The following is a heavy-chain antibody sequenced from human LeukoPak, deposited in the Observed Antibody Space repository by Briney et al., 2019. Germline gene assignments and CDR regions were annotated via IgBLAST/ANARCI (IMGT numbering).Heavy chain of an antibody. Sequence: SETLSLTCTVSGGSITSYYWSWIRQPPGKGLEWIGYTYHSGTTNYNPSLKSRVTISVDPSKTQFSLRLSSVTAADTAVYYCAQKAPYSPGYSQHWGQGTLVTVSS. J-gene: IGHJ1*01. CDR2: TYHSGTT. CDR3: AQKAPYSPGYSQH. CDR1: GGSITSYY. D-gene: IGHD2-15*01. V-gene: IGHV4-59*01.